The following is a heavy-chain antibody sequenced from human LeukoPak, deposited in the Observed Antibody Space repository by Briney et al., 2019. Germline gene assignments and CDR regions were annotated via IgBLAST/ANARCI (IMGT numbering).Heavy chain of an antibody. D-gene: IGHD2-2*01. CDR3: ARTMGTSTSSTLDY. V-gene: IGHV5-51*01. CDR1: GYSLTTYW. CDR2: IYPGDSDT. Sequence: GESLKISCKGSGYSLTTYWIAWVRQIPGKGLEWMGIIYPGDSDTRYSPSFQGQVTISADKSITTAYLQWSSLKASDTAIYYCARTMGTSTSSTLDYWGQGTLVTVSS. J-gene: IGHJ4*02.